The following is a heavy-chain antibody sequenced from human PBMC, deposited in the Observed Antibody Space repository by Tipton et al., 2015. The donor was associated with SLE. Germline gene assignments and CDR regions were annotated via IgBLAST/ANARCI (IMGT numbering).Heavy chain of an antibody. CDR3: ARQYYYDSSGYGGVDAFDI. V-gene: IGHV4-59*08. J-gene: IGHJ3*02. Sequence: TLSLTCAVYGGSFSGYYWGWIRQPPGKGLEWIGSIYYSGSTNYNPSLKSRVTISVDTSKNQFSLKLSSVTAADTAVYYCARQYYYDSSGYGGVDAFDIWGQGTMVTVSS. CDR1: GGSFSGYY. CDR2: IYYSGST. D-gene: IGHD3-22*01.